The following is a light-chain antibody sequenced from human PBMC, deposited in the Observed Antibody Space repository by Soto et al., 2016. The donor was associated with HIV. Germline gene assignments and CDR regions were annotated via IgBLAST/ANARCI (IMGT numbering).Light chain of an antibody. CDR2: KAS. CDR1: QSISSW. J-gene: IGKJ4*01. Sequence: DIQMTQSPSTLSASVGDRVTITCRASQSISSWLAWYQQKPGKAPKLLISKASTLESGVPSRFSGSGSGTEFTLTISSLQPDDFATYYCQQYHSYVTFGGGTKGGDQT. CDR3: QQYHSYVT. V-gene: IGKV1-5*03.